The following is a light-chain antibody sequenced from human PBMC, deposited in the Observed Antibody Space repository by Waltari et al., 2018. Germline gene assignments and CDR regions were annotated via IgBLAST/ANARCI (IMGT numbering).Light chain of an antibody. CDR3: SSYTSVNTR. Sequence: QSALTQPASMSGSPGQSINISCTGTSSAVEGFNFVSWYQQYPGKAPKLIIYDVANRPSGVSHRFSGSRSDNTASLTISGLQAEDEADYYCSSYTSVNTRFGGGTKLIVL. V-gene: IGLV2-14*03. CDR2: DVA. J-gene: IGLJ2*01. CDR1: SSAVEGFNF.